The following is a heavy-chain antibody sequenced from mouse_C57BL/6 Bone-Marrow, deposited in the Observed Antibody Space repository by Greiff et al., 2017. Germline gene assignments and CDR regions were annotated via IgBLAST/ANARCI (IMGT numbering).Heavy chain of an antibody. CDR2: ISNGGGST. CDR1: GFTFSDYY. D-gene: IGHD1-1*01. CDR3: ARRDYGSSWAWFAY. J-gene: IGHJ3*01. V-gene: IGHV5-12*01. Sequence: EVKVEESGGGLVQPGGSLKLSCAASGFTFSDYYMYWVRQTPEKRLEWVAYISNGGGSTYYPDTVKGRFTISRDNAKNTLYLQMSRLKSEDTAMYYCARRDYGSSWAWFAYWGQGTLVTVSA.